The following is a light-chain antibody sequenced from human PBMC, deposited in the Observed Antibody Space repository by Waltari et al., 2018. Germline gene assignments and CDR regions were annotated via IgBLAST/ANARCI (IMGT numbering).Light chain of an antibody. J-gene: IGLJ2*01. CDR1: NIEAKS. CDR3: QVWDSSGDLLVI. Sequence: SYVLTQPHSVSVAPGQTARITCGGDNIEAKSVNGYQQKPGQAPVVVVFDDSDRPSGIPERFSGANSGNTATLTISRVEGGDEADYFCQVWDSSGDLLVIFGGGTKLTVL. CDR2: DDS. V-gene: IGLV3-21*02.